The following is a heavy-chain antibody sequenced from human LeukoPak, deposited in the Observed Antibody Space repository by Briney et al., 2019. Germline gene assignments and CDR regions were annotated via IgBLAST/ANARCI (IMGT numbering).Heavy chain of an antibody. CDR2: IKSKTDGGTT. J-gene: IGHJ4*02. V-gene: IGHV3-15*07. Sequence: GGSLRLSCAASGFTFSNAWMNWVRQAPGKGLEWVGRIKSKTDGGTTGYAAPVKGRFTISRDDSKNTLYLQMNSLKTEDTAVYYCTTELAYYDFWSGYCLDYWGQGTLVTVSS. CDR1: GFTFSNAW. D-gene: IGHD3-3*01. CDR3: TTELAYYDFWSGYCLDY.